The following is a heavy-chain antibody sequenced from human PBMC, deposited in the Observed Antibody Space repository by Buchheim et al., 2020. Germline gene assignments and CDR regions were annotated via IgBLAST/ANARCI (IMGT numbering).Heavy chain of an antibody. V-gene: IGHV3-30*03. J-gene: IGHJ4*02. CDR2: ISYDGSNK. CDR1: GFTFSSYG. D-gene: IGHD2-8*01. CDR3: ARTDGYCTNGVCRPFDY. Sequence: QVQLVESGGGVVQPGRSLRLSCAASGFTFSSYGMHWVRQAPGKGLEWVAVISYDGSNKYYADSVKGRFTISRDNSKNTLYLQMNSLRAEDTAVYYCARTDGYCTNGVCRPFDYWGQGTL.